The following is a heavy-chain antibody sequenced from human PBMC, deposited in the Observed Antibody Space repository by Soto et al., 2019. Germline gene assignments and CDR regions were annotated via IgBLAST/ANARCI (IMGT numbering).Heavy chain of an antibody. CDR3: ASGRYGDY. D-gene: IGHD1-26*01. Sequence: QVHLVQSGAEVKKPGASVKVSCKGSGYAFTTYGITWVRQAPGQGLEWMGWISAHNGSTNYAQKLQGRVTVTRDTSTSTAYMELRSLRSDDTAVYYCASGRYGDYWGQGALVTVSS. V-gene: IGHV1-18*01. CDR2: ISAHNGST. CDR1: GYAFTTYG. J-gene: IGHJ4*02.